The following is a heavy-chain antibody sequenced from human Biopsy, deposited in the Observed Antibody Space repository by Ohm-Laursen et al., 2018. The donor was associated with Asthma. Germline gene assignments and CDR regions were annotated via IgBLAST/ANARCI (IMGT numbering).Heavy chain of an antibody. J-gene: IGHJ3*01. CDR3: ARTYYDFLTGQVNDAFAL. V-gene: IGHV1-3*01. D-gene: IGHD3-9*01. Sequence: SSVKVSCKASGDSFSNYAISWVRQAPGQRLEWMGWINAGNGNTKYSQKVQGRVTITRDTSASTAYMDLRSLRSEDTATYYCARTYYDFLTGQVNDAFALWGQGTTVTVSS. CDR1: GDSFSNYA. CDR2: INAGNGNT.